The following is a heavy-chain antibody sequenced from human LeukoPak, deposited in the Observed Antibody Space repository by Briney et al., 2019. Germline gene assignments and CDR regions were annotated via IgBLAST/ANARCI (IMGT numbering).Heavy chain of an antibody. D-gene: IGHD5-12*01. J-gene: IGHJ4*02. CDR2: IYYSGST. V-gene: IGHV4-39*07. CDR3: ASERGYHAN. Sequence: SETLSLTCTVSGASMSTRGYYWGWIRQPPGKGLEWIGTIYYSGSTYYNPPLKGRVTISVDTSKNQFSLKLSSVTAADTAMYYCASERGYHANWGQGTLVTVSS. CDR1: GASMSTRGYY.